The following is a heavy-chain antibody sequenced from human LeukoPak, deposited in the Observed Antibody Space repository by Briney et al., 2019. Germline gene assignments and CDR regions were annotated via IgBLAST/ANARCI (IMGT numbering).Heavy chain of an antibody. CDR1: GFTFSNAW. Sequence: GGSLRLSCAASGFTFSNAWMNWVRQAPGKGLEWVGRIKSKTDGGTTDYAAPVKGRFTISRDDSKNTLYLQMNSLRAEDTAVYYCASTSGYYYGSFDYWGQGTLVTVSS. CDR2: IKSKTDGGTT. V-gene: IGHV3-15*07. CDR3: ASTSGYYYGSFDY. J-gene: IGHJ4*02. D-gene: IGHD3-22*01.